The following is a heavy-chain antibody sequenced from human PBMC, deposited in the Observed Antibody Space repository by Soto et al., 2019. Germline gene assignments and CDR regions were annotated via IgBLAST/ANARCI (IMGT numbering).Heavy chain of an antibody. Sequence: QITLNESGPTVVRPTETLTLTCRFSGFSLTTSGVGVGWIRQSPGKAPEWLALIYWDDDKRYSASLKSRLTINSDTSKNQVVLTVSDLDPTDTATYYCAHRVLRTVFGLVTTTAIYFDFWGQGTPVAVSS. CDR1: GFSLTTSGVG. D-gene: IGHD3-3*01. CDR3: AHRVLRTVFGLVTTTAIYFDF. J-gene: IGHJ4*02. V-gene: IGHV2-5*02. CDR2: IYWDDDK.